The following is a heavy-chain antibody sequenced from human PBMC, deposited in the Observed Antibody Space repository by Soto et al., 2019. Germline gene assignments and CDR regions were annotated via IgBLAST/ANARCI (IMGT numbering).Heavy chain of an antibody. CDR2: IIPIFGTA. V-gene: IGHV1-69*06. CDR3: ARESRGYDFWSGYLDAFDI. D-gene: IGHD3-3*01. J-gene: IGHJ3*02. CDR1: GGTFSSYA. Sequence: VNVSCKASGGTFSSYAISWVRQAPGQGLEWMGGIIPIFGTANYAQKFQGRVTITADKSTSTAYMELSSLRSEDTAVYYCARESRGYDFWSGYLDAFDIWGQGTMVTVSS.